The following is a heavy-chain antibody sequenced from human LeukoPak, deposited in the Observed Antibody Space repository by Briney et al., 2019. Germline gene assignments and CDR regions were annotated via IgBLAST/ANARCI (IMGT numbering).Heavy chain of an antibody. Sequence: ASVKVSCKASGYTFTSYYMHWVRQAPGQGLEWMGIINPSGGSTSYAQKFQGRVTMTRDTSTSTVYMELSSLRSEDTAVYYCARDPTYYYDSSGYPLYYFDHWGQGTLVTVSS. J-gene: IGHJ4*02. CDR3: ARDPTYYYDSSGYPLYYFDH. CDR1: GYTFTSYY. V-gene: IGHV1-46*03. D-gene: IGHD3-22*01. CDR2: INPSGGST.